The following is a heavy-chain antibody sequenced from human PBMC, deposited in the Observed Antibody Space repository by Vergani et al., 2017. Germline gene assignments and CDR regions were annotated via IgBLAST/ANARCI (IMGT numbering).Heavy chain of an antibody. D-gene: IGHD3-10*01. CDR1: GYSFTSYW. CDR3: ARSDMVRGMIQNYYYGMDV. J-gene: IGHJ6*02. Sequence: EVQLVQSGAEVKKPGESLKISCKGSGYSFTSYWIGCVRHIPGKGLEWVGIIYPGDSDTIYSPSFQGQVTISAEKSISTAYLQGSSRKASDTAMYYCARSDMVRGMIQNYYYGMDVWGQGTTVTVSS. V-gene: IGHV5-51*01. CDR2: IYPGDSDT.